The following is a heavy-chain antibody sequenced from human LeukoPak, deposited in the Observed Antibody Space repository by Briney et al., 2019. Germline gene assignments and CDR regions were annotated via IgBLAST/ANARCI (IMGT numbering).Heavy chain of an antibody. Sequence: PSETLSLTCTVSGGSISSYYWSWIRQPAGKGLEWIGRIYTSGSTNYNPSLKSRVTMSVDTSKNQFSLKLSSVTAADTAVYYCARGSGYNWNEEREYYFDYWGQGTLVTVSS. J-gene: IGHJ4*02. CDR3: ARGSGYNWNEEREYYFDY. D-gene: IGHD1-1*01. V-gene: IGHV4-4*07. CDR2: IYTSGST. CDR1: GGSISSYY.